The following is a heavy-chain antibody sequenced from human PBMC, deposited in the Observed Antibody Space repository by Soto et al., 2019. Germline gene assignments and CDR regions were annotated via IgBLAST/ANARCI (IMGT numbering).Heavy chain of an antibody. J-gene: IGHJ4*02. D-gene: IGHD2-2*01. CDR1: GFTFSDYW. Sequence: EVQLVESGGGLVQPGGSLRLSCTASGFTFSDYWMHWVRQAPGKGLVWVSRVNSDGTTTDYADSVKGRFTISRDNAKNPLFLQVNSLRAEDTAVYYCARGSTRGHDYWGQGTLVTVSP. V-gene: IGHV3-74*01. CDR2: VNSDGTTT. CDR3: ARGSTRGHDY.